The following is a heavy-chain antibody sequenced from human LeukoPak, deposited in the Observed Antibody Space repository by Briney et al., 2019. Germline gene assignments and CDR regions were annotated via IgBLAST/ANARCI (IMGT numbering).Heavy chain of an antibody. CDR3: ARVENSNYNFDY. Sequence: ASVTVSCKASGYTFTSYYMHWVRQAPGQGLEWMGWINPNSGGTNYAQKFQGRVTMTRDTSISTAYMELSRLRSDDTAVYYCARVENSNYNFDYWGQGTLVTVSS. J-gene: IGHJ4*02. CDR2: INPNSGGT. D-gene: IGHD4-11*01. CDR1: GYTFTSYY. V-gene: IGHV1-2*02.